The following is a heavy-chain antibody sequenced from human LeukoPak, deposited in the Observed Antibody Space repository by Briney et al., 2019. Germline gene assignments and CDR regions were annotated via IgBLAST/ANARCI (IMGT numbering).Heavy chain of an antibody. CDR1: GGSINGYF. D-gene: IGHD3-10*01. V-gene: IGHV4-59*01. CDR3: ASIPMVRGVR. J-gene: IGHJ4*02. Sequence: SETLSLTCTVSGGSINGYFWSWIRQPPGKGLEWIGYIYYSGSTNYNPSLKSRVTISVDTSKNQFSLKLSSVTAADTAVYYCASIPMVRGVRWGQGTLVTVSS. CDR2: IYYSGST.